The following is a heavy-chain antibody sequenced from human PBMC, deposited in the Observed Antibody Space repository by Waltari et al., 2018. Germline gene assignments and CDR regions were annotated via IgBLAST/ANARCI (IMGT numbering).Heavy chain of an antibody. CDR2: ILSGGRI. CDR1: GFTFSSYA. V-gene: IGHV3-23*03. J-gene: IGHJ3*02. D-gene: IGHD3-10*01. CDR3: AKGLWFGELLYAFDI. Sequence: EVQLLESGGGLVQPGGSLRLSCAASGFTFSSYAMSWVRQAPGKGLEWVSVILSGGRIFYADSVKGRFTISRDNSKNTLYLQMNSLRAEDTAVYYCAKGLWFGELLYAFDIWGQGTMVTVSS.